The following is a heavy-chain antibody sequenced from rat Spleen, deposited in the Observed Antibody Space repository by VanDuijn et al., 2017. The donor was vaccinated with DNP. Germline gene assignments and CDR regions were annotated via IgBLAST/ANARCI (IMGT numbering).Heavy chain of an antibody. CDR1: GYSITSNFK. Sequence: EVQLQESGPGLVKPSQSLSLTCSVTGYSITSNFKWSWIRKFPGHNLEWMGYINSAGSTDYNPSLKSRISITRDTSKNQFFLQVSSVSSEDSGTYYCAVQLGVFDFWGQGVMVTVSS. CDR2: INSAGST. D-gene: IGHD5-1*01. V-gene: IGHV3-3*01. J-gene: IGHJ2*01. CDR3: AVQLGVFDF.